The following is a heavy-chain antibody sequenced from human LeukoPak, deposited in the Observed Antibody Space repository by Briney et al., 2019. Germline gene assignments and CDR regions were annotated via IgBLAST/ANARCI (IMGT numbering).Heavy chain of an antibody. D-gene: IGHD1-1*01. V-gene: IGHV3-23*01. J-gene: IGHJ4*02. CDR3: AKGGRGPTTN. Sequence: PGGSLRLSCAASGFTFSSYAMSWVRQAPGKGLEWVSLISGSGGTTYYADSVKGRFTISADNSKNTVYLQMNSLRADDTAVYYGAKGGRGPTTNWGQGTLVTVSS. CDR1: GFTFSSYA. CDR2: ISGSGGTT.